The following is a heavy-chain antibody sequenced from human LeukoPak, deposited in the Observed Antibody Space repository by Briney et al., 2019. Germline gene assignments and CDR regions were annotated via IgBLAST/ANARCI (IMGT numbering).Heavy chain of an antibody. Sequence: GGSLTLSCAASGFTFSDYYMSWIRQAPGKGLEWVSYISSSGSTIYYADSVKGRFTIFRDNAKNSLYLQMNSLRAEDTAVYYCARAELMATITYFDYWGQGTLVTVSS. CDR3: ARAELMATITYFDY. CDR1: GFTFSDYY. D-gene: IGHD5-24*01. J-gene: IGHJ4*02. CDR2: ISSSGSTI. V-gene: IGHV3-11*01.